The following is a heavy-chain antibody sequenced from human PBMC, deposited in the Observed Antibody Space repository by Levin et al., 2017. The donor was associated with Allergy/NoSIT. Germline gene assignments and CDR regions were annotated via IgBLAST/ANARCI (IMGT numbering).Heavy chain of an antibody. CDR3: AKGMTRGYDYGDYVDY. V-gene: IGHV3-23*01. CDR1: GFTFSSYA. J-gene: IGHJ4*02. Sequence: GGSLRLSCAASGFTFSSYAMSWVRQAPGKGLEWVSVISGGGTSTYYADSVKGRFTISRDNSKKTLSLQMNSLRAEDTAVYYCAKGMTRGYDYGDYVDYWGQGTLVTVSS. D-gene: IGHD4-17*01. CDR2: ISGGGTST.